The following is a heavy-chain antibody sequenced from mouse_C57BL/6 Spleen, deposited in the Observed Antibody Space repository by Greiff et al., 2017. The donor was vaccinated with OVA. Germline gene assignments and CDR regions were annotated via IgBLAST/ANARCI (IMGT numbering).Heavy chain of an antibody. CDR2: ISDGGSYT. Sequence: EVQLQESGGGLVKPGGSLKLSCAASGFTFSSYAMSWVRQTPEKRLEWVATISDGGSYTYYPDNVKGRFTISRDNAKNNLYLQMSHLKSEDTAMYYCARDYYGNHFDVWGTGTTVTVSS. CDR3: ARDYYGNHFDV. D-gene: IGHD2-1*01. CDR1: GFTFSSYA. V-gene: IGHV5-4*01. J-gene: IGHJ1*03.